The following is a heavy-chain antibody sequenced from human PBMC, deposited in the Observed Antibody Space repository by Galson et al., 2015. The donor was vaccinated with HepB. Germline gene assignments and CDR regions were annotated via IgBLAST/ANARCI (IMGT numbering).Heavy chain of an antibody. D-gene: IGHD1-26*01. J-gene: IGHJ4*02. CDR2: ISGSGGST. CDR1: GFTFSSYA. V-gene: IGHV3-23*01. CDR3: AKDLTSGSYYAGFDY. Sequence: SLRLSCAASGFTFSSYAMSWVRQAPGKGLEWVSAISGSGGSTYYADSVKGRFTISRDNSKNTLYLQMNSLRAEDTAVYYCAKDLTSGSYYAGFDYWGQGTLVTVSS.